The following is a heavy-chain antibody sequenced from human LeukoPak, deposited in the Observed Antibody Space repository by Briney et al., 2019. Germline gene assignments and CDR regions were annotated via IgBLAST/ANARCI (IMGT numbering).Heavy chain of an antibody. J-gene: IGHJ4*02. D-gene: IGHD6-13*01. V-gene: IGHV5-51*01. CDR3: ARRDSSSWYGLV. CDR2: IYPVDSDT. Sequence: PGGSLQISCQGSGSTFISYWIGGVRKLPGKGRGWLGIIYPVDSDTRNSPSFQGQVTISADKSISTASLQWSSLKAADTAMYYCARRDSSSWYGLVWGQGTLVTVSS. CDR1: GSTFISYW.